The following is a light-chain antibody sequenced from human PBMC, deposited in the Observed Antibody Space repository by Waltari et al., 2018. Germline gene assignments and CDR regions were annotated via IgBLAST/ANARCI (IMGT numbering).Light chain of an antibody. Sequence: QSALTQPRSVSGSPGQSVTISCTATISDVGNYNYVSWYQQHPSKAPKLIIYEVTKRPSGVPDRLSGSKSGNTASLTISGLQAEDEADYYCCSYAGRYTFVFGTGTKVTVL. CDR3: CSYAGRYTFV. V-gene: IGLV2-11*01. J-gene: IGLJ1*01. CDR2: EVT. CDR1: ISDVGNYNY.